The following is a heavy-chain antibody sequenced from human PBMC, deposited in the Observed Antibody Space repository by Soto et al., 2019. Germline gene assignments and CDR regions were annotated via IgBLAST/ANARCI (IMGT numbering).Heavy chain of an antibody. V-gene: IGHV1-2*02. J-gene: IGHJ4*02. D-gene: IGHD3-22*01. CDR3: ARDRYYDSSGYYLFDY. Sequence: ASVKVSCKASGYTFTGYYMHWVRQAPGQGLEWMGWINPNSGGTNYAQKFQGRVTMTRDTSISTAYMELSRLRSDDTAVYYCARDRYYDSSGYYLFDYWGQGTLVTVSS. CDR2: INPNSGGT. CDR1: GYTFTGYY.